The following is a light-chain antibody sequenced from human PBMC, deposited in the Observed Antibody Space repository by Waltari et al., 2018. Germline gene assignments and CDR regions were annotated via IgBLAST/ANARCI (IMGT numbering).Light chain of an antibody. J-gene: IGKJ1*01. CDR3: QQGSSFPPT. CDR2: GAF. CDR1: QDISNG. V-gene: IGKV1-12*01. Sequence: DIQMTQSPSSVSASVGDRVTITCRASQDISNGLAWYQQKPGKGPNLLIFGAFTLQSGVPSRFSGSGSGTDFTLTISGLQPEDSGTYFCQQGSSFPPTFGQGTKVEIK.